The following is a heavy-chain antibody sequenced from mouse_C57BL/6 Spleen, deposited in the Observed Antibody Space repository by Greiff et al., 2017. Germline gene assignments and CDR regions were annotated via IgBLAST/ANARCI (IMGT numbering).Heavy chain of an antibody. CDR2: IYPGNSDT. J-gene: IGHJ2*01. D-gene: IGHD3-2*02. CDR1: GYTFTSYW. V-gene: IGHV1-5*01. CDR3: TRGRQLRLPFDY. Sequence: VQLQQSGTVLARPGASVKMSCKTSGYTFTSYWMHWVKQRPGQGLEWIGAIYPGNSDTSYNQKFKGKAKLTAVTSASTAYMELSSLTNEDSAVYYCTRGRQLRLPFDYWGQGTTLTVSS.